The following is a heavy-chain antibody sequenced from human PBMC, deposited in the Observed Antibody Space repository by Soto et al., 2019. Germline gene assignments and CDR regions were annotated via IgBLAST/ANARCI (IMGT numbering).Heavy chain of an antibody. CDR3: ASIQWGSSSHIDY. V-gene: IGHV3-66*01. Sequence: EVQLVESGGGLVQPGGSLRLSCAASEFTVSSNYMGWVRQAPGKGLEWVSVIYSGGSTYYEDSVKGRFTISRDNSKNTVYLQMNSLRAEDTAVYYCASIQWGSSSHIDYCGQGTLVTVSS. CDR1: EFTVSSNY. CDR2: IYSGGST. D-gene: IGHD6-13*01. J-gene: IGHJ4*02.